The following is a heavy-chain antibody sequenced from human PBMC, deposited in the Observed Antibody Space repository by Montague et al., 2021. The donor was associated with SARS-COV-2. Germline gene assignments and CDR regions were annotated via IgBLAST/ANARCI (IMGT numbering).Heavy chain of an antibody. CDR3: ARGENWGTFYYYGMDV. J-gene: IGHJ6*02. D-gene: IGHD7-27*01. V-gene: IGHV3-48*02. CDR2: ISSSSSTI. Sequence: SLRLSCAASGFTFSSYSMNWVRQAPGKGLEWVSYISSSSSTIYYADSVKGRFTISRDNAKNSLYLQMNSLRDEDTAVYYRARGENWGTFYYYGMDVWGQGTTVTVSS. CDR1: GFTFSSYS.